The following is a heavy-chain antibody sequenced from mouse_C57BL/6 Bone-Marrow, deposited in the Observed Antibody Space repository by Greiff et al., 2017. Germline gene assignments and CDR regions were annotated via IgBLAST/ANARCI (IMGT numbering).Heavy chain of an antibody. CDR2: ISNGGGST. V-gene: IGHV5-12*01. CDR1: GFTFSDYY. Sequence: EVKVVESGGGLVQPGGSLKLSCAASGFTFSDYYMYWVRQTPEKRLEWVAYISNGGGSTYYPDTVKGRFTISRDNAKNTRYLQMSRLKSEDTAMYYCARQGPHAMDYWGQGTSVTVSS. J-gene: IGHJ4*01. CDR3: ARQGPHAMDY.